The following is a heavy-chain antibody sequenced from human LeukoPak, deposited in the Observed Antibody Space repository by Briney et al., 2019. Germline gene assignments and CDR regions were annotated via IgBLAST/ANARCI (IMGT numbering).Heavy chain of an antibody. CDR3: ARGVVATTDHDY. Sequence: SQTLSLTCTVSGGSISSGGYYWSWIRQPPGKGLEWIGYIYYSWSTYYNPSLKSRVTISVDTSKNQFSLKLSSVTAADTAVYYCARGVVATTDHDYWGQGTLVTVSS. D-gene: IGHD5-12*01. J-gene: IGHJ4*02. CDR2: IYYSWST. CDR1: GGSISSGGYY. V-gene: IGHV4-31*03.